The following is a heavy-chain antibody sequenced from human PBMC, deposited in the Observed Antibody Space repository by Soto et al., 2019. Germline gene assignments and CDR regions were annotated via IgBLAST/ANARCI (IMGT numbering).Heavy chain of an antibody. V-gene: IGHV3-48*01. CDR2: ITTSSSTI. CDR3: ARVGSAIDY. D-gene: IGHD3-10*01. J-gene: IGHJ4*02. CDR1: GFTFSSYY. Sequence: EVQVVESGGGLVQPGGSLRLSCVASGFTFSSYYMNWVRQTPGKGLEWVSYITTSSSTIYYAVSVKGRFTISRDDAKNSVYLQMNSLRVEDTAVYYSARVGSAIDYWGQATLVTVSS.